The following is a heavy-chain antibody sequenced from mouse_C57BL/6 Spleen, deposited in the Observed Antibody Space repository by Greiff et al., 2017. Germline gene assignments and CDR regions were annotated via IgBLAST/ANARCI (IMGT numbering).Heavy chain of an antibody. D-gene: IGHD2-4*01. CDR3: ARRGDYDELDY. J-gene: IGHJ2*01. CDR1: GYTFTDYY. V-gene: IGHV1-26*01. Sequence: EVQLQQSGPELVKPGASVKISCKASGYTFTDYYMNWVKQSHGKSLEWIGDINPNNGGTSYNQKFKGKATLTVDKSSSTAYMELRSLTSEDSAVYYCARRGDYDELDYWGQGTTLTVSS. CDR2: INPNNGGT.